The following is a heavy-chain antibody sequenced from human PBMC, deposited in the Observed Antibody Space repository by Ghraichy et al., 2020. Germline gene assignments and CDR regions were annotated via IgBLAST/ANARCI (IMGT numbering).Heavy chain of an antibody. CDR3: ARAFTGTTYGY. J-gene: IGHJ4*02. V-gene: IGHV4-34*01. CDR2: INHSGST. CDR1: GGSFSDYY. Sequence: SETLSLTCAVYGGSFSDYYWNWIRQPPGRGLEWIGEINHSGSTNYNPSLKSRVTISVDTSKNQFSLRLSSVTAADTAVSYCARAFTGTTYGYWGQGTLVTVSS. D-gene: IGHD1-1*01.